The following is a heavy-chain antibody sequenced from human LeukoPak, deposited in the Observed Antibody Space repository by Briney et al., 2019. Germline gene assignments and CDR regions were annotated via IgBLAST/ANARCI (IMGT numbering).Heavy chain of an antibody. CDR1: GFTFSTNS. V-gene: IGHV3-21*01. Sequence: PGGSLRLSCAASGFTFSTNSMNWVRQAPGKGLEWVSSIGISSSHTFYADSVKGRFTISRDNAENSVYLQMNSLRAEDTAVYYCAKDLTTVATPYYYYYMDVWGKGTTVTVS. J-gene: IGHJ6*03. CDR3: AKDLTTVATPYYYYYMDV. CDR2: IGISSSHT. D-gene: IGHD4-23*01.